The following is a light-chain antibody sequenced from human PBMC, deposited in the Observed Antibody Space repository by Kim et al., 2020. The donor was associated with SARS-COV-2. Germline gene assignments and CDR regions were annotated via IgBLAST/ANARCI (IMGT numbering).Light chain of an antibody. CDR1: QSINNW. V-gene: IGKV1-5*03. CDR2: KTS. J-gene: IGKJ4*01. Sequence: DIQMTQSPSTLSASVGDRVTITCRASQSINNWLAWYQRKPGKAPKLLIFKTSNLETGVPSRFSGSGSGTEFTLTISSLQPDDFATYYCQQYNSSPVTFGGGTEVDIK. CDR3: QQYNSSPVT.